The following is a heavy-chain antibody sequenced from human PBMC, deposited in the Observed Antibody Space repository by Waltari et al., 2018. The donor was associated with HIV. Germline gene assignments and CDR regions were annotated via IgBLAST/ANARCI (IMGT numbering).Heavy chain of an antibody. CDR3: ARVLVEPAAIPPYYYYYGMDV. D-gene: IGHD2-2*02. V-gene: IGHV7-4-1*02. Sequence: QGLEWMGWINTNTGNPTYAQGFTGRFVFSLDTSVSTAYLQISSLKAEDTAVYYCARVLVEPAAIPPYYYYYGMDVWGQGTTVTVSS. J-gene: IGHJ6*02. CDR2: INTNTGNP.